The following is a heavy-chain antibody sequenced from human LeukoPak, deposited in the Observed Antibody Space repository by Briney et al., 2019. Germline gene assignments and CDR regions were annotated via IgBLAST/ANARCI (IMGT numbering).Heavy chain of an antibody. CDR1: GGSISSGGYS. CDR3: ARCTIFGVVTIDY. D-gene: IGHD3-3*01. J-gene: IGHJ4*02. CDR2: IYHSGST. V-gene: IGHV4-30-2*01. Sequence: SQTLSLTCAVSGGSISSGGYSWSWIRQPPGKGLEWIGYIYHSGSTYYNPSLKSRVTISVDRSKNQFSLKLSSVTAADTAVYYCARCTIFGVVTIDYWGQGTLVTVSS.